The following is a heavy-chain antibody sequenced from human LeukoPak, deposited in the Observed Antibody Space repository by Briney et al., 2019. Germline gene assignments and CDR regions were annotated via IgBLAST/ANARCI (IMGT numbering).Heavy chain of an antibody. CDR1: GFTSSSYW. CDR2: IKQDGSEK. V-gene: IGHV3-7*01. J-gene: IGHJ6*03. Sequence: GGSLRLSCAASGFTSSSYWMSWVRQAPGKGLEWVANIKQDGSEKYYVDSVKGRFTISRDNAENSLYLQMNSLRVEDTAVYYCAREHYFYHMDGWGEGTTVTVSS. CDR3: AREHYFYHMDG.